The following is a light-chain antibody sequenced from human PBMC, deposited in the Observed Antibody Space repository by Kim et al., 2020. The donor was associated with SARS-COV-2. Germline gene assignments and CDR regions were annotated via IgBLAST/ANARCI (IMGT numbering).Light chain of an antibody. V-gene: IGKV3-15*01. CDR1: QCMSSN. Sequence: FVTAGERATLYCETKQCMSSNCAGYEQKRAQAPRPLIYGASPRATGIRDRFSGSGSGTEFTLTHSSLPSEDFAVYYCQEYNNWPHSCGQGTKLEI. J-gene: IGKJ2*01. CDR3: QEYNNWPHS. CDR2: GAS.